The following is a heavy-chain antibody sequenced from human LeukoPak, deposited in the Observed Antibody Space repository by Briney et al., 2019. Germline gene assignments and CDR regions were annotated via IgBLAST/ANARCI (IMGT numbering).Heavy chain of an antibody. D-gene: IGHD3-10*01. CDR2: IYYSGST. V-gene: IGHV4-34*01. Sequence: SETLSLTCAVYGGSVRDNYWSWIRQPPGKGLEWIGSIYYSGSTYYNPSLKSRVTISVDTSKNQFSLKLSSVTAADTAVYYCARLESDYYDSGSYYLYYFDYWGQGTLVTISS. J-gene: IGHJ4*02. CDR1: GGSVRDNY. CDR3: ARLESDYYDSGSYYLYYFDY.